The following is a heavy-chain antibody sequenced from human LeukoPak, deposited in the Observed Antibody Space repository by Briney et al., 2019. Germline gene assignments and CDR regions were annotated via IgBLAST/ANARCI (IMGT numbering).Heavy chain of an antibody. Sequence: KSGGSLRLSCAASGFTFSSYSMNWVRQAPGKGLEWVSSISSSSSYIYYADSVKGRFTISRDNAKNSLYLQMNSLRAEDTAVYYCARARYDSNGYPIDYWGQGTLVTVSS. CDR3: ARARYDSNGYPIDY. CDR2: ISSSSSYI. D-gene: IGHD3-22*01. CDR1: GFTFSSYS. V-gene: IGHV3-21*01. J-gene: IGHJ4*02.